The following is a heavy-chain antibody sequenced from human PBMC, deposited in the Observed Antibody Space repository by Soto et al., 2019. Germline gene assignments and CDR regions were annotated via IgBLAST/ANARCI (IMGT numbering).Heavy chain of an antibody. Sequence: ASVKVSCKASGGTFSSYAISWVRQAPGQGLEWMGGIIPIFGTANYAQKFQGRVTITADESTSTAYMELSSLRSEDTAVYYCARRYFDWSSYYYYGMDVWGQGTTVTVSS. D-gene: IGHD3-9*01. CDR1: GGTFSSYA. J-gene: IGHJ6*02. CDR3: ARRYFDWSSYYYYGMDV. CDR2: IIPIFGTA. V-gene: IGHV1-69*13.